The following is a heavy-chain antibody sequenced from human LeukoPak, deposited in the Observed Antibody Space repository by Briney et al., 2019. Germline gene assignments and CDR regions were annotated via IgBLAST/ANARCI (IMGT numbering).Heavy chain of an antibody. Sequence: QPGGSLRLYCAASGFTFSSYEMNGVRQAPGKGREGVSYISSSGSTIYYADAVKGRFTSSRDNAKNSLYLQMNSLRAEDTAVYYCARAFGSSWYGLDYWGQGTLVTVSS. CDR2: ISSSGSTI. V-gene: IGHV3-48*03. CDR1: GFTFSSYE. CDR3: ARAFGSSWYGLDY. D-gene: IGHD6-13*01. J-gene: IGHJ4*02.